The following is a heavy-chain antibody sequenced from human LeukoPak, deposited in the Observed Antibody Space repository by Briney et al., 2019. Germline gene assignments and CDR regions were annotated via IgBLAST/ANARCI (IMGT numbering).Heavy chain of an antibody. CDR2: ISVYNHNT. CDR3: ARTNLDCKNGVCYDY. D-gene: IGHD2-8*01. Sequence: GASVKVSCKASGYTFPTSGISWVRQAPGQGLEWMGWISVYNHNTNYAQKFQGRVTVTTDTSTRRAYMELRSLRSDDTAVYYCARTNLDCKNGVCYDYWGQGALVTVSS. CDR1: GYTFPTSG. J-gene: IGHJ4*02. V-gene: IGHV1-18*01.